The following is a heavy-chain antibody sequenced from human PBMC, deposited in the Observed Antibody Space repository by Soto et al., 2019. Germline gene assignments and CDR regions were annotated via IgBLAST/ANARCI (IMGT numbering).Heavy chain of an antibody. J-gene: IGHJ4*02. CDR2: IKQDGSEK. V-gene: IGHV3-7*02. Sequence: EVQLVESGGGLVQPGGSLRLSCKGSGFTFSNYWMSWVRQAPGKGLEWMAAIKQDGSEKYYVDSVKGRFSISRDNAKNSLYREINSLRDEDTAVYYCARGGDRYSSSSYGASFDYWGQGALVIVSS. D-gene: IGHD6-13*01. CDR3: ARGGDRYSSSSYGASFDY. CDR1: GFTFSNYW.